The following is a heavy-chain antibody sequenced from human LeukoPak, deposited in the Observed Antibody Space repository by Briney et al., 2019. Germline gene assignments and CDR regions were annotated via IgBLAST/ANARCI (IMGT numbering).Heavy chain of an antibody. CDR1: GFTFSSYW. D-gene: IGHD2-21*02. J-gene: IGHJ4*02. V-gene: IGHV3-74*01. CDR2: INSDGRST. CDR3: ARAYCGGDCYSRAMDY. Sequence: PGGSLRLSCAASGFTFSSYWMPWVRQAPGKGLVWVSRINSDGRSTSYADSVKGRFTISRDNAKNTLYLQMNSLRADDTAVYHCARAYCGGDCYSRAMDYWGQGTLVTVSS.